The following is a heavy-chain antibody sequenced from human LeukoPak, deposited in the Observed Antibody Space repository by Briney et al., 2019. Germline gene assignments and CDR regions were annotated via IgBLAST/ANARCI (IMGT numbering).Heavy chain of an antibody. J-gene: IGHJ6*02. Sequence: GGSLRLSCAASEFTFSTYAMHWVRQAPGKGLEWVAVISHDGSNKYYADSVKGRFTISRDNSKNTLYLQMNSLRAEDTAVYYCARDGSKYYYYYYGMDVWGQGTTVTVSS. CDR3: ARDGSKYYYYYYGMDV. CDR2: ISHDGSNK. V-gene: IGHV3-30-3*01. CDR1: EFTFSTYA.